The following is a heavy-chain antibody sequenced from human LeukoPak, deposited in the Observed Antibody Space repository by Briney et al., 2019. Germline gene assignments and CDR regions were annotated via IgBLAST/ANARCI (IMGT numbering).Heavy chain of an antibody. Sequence: PGRSPRLPCAASGFMFSSYGMYWVRQAPGKGLEWVAVIWYDGSNKYYTDSVRGRFTISRDNSKNTLYLQMNSLRVEDTAVYYCAKGPSDTTLATAFDYWGQGTLVTVSS. CDR1: GFMFSSYG. V-gene: IGHV3-33*06. J-gene: IGHJ4*02. CDR3: AKGPSDTTLATAFDY. D-gene: IGHD5-18*01. CDR2: IWYDGSNK.